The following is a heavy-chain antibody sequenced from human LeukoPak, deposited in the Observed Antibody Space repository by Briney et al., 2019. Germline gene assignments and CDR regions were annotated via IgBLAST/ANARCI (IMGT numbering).Heavy chain of an antibody. D-gene: IGHD3-3*01. Sequence: GESLRLSCAASGFTFNSFNMNWVRQAPGRGLEWVSSISSSSSNTYYADSVKGRFAISRDNAKNSLSVQMTTLRAEDTAVYYCARLFWNGYYPISFDHYYGMDVWGQGTTVTVSS. CDR1: GFTFNSFN. CDR3: ARLFWNGYYPISFDHYYGMDV. V-gene: IGHV3-21*01. J-gene: IGHJ6*02. CDR2: ISSSSSNT.